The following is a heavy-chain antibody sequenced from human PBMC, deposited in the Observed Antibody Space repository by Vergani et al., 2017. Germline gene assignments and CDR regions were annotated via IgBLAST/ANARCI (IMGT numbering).Heavy chain of an antibody. Sequence: QLQQWGRGLLKPSETLSLTCVVNGGSFTSYHWTWIRHSPGEGLEWVCDIDHTGRPDYNPSLKSRLTMSVDKSTNQFSLTLKSVTATDTAIYFCARVNTETNGHLSYYYYMDVWGQGSAVTVS. V-gene: IGHV4-34*01. D-gene: IGHD4-11*01. CDR2: IDHTGRP. CDR3: ARVNTETNGHLSYYYYMDV. J-gene: IGHJ6*03. CDR1: GGSFTSYH.